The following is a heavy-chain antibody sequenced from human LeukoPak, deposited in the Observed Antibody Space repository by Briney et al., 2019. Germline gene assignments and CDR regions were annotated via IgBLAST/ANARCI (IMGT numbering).Heavy chain of an antibody. J-gene: IGHJ4*02. CDR2: INCNTGGT. CDR3: ARTPYNFDSSGYFYY. D-gene: IGHD3-22*01. CDR1: GCSFNRYY. Sequence: ASVKVSCKASGCSFNRYYLHGVRQAPGQGGEWVRWINCNTGGTNYAQTLQSRVSMTRDTSITTVYMDLSRLSSDDTAVYYCARTPYNFDSSGYFYYWGQGTLVTISS. V-gene: IGHV1-2*02.